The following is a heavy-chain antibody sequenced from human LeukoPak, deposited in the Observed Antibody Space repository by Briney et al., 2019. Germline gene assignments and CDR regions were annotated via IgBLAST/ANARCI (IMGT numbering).Heavy chain of an antibody. CDR2: ISSSGSTI. V-gene: IGHV3-48*03. D-gene: IGHD3-10*01. CDR1: GFTFSSYE. CDR3: ARAPVLMVLEYYFDY. J-gene: IGHJ4*02. Sequence: PGGSLRLSCAASGFTFSSYEMNWVRQAPGKGLEWVSYISSSGSTIYYADSVKGRFTISRDNAKNSLYLQMNSLRAEDTAVYYCARAPVLMVLEYYFDYWGQGTLGTVSS.